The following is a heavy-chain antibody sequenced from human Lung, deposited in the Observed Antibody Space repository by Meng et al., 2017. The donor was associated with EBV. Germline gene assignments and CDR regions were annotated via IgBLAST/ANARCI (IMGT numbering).Heavy chain of an antibody. CDR2: INHSGST. Sequence: QVQLQESGPGLVKPSETLSLTCAVYGGSFSGYYWSWIRQPPGKGLEWIGEINHSGSTNYNPSLKSRVTISVDTSKNQFSLKLSSVTAADTAVYYCARSYSSGWYTLFDYWGQGTLVTVSS. V-gene: IGHV4-34*10. CDR3: ARSYSSGWYTLFDY. D-gene: IGHD6-19*01. CDR1: GGSFSGYY. J-gene: IGHJ4*02.